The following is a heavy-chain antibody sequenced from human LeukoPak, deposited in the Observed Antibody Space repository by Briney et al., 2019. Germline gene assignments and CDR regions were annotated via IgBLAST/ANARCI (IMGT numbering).Heavy chain of an antibody. V-gene: IGHV4-39*07. J-gene: IGHJ4*02. D-gene: IGHD6-19*01. Sequence: PSETLSLTCTVSGGSISSSSYYWGWIRQPPGKGLEWIGSIYHSGSTYYNPSLKSRVTISVDTSKNQFSLKLSSVTAADTAVYYCARLYSSGLPFDYWGQGALVTVSS. CDR1: GGSISSSSYY. CDR3: ARLYSSGLPFDY. CDR2: IYHSGST.